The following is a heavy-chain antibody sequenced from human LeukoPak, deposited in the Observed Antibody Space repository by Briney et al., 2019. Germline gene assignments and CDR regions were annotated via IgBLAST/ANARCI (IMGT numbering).Heavy chain of an antibody. CDR3: TTHSGNDLRS. CDR1: GLTFTSAW. Sequence: GGSLRLSCATSGLTFTSAWLTWVRQAPGKGLEWVGRIKSKSVGETTDYAAPVKGRFTISRDDSENTLYLRMNSLKTEDTAVYYCTTHSGNDLRSWGQGTLVTVSS. D-gene: IGHD5-12*01. CDR2: IKSKSVGETT. V-gene: IGHV3-15*01. J-gene: IGHJ5*02.